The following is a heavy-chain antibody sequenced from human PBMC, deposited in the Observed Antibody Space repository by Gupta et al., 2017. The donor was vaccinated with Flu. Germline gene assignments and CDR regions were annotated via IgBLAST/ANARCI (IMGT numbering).Heavy chain of an antibody. V-gene: IGHV4-39*01. D-gene: IGHD3-10*01. J-gene: IGHJ4*02. CDR1: GGSIIKSDYY. CDR2: IYYSGTT. CDR3: AVPGGGSYSI. Sequence: QLQLQESGPGRVKPSEPLSLRCTVSGGSIIKSDYYWGWIRQPPGKGLEWIGSIYYSGTTYYNPSLKSRVTISVDTSKNQFSLWLTSVTAADTAVYYCAVPGGGSYSIWGQGPLVTVSS.